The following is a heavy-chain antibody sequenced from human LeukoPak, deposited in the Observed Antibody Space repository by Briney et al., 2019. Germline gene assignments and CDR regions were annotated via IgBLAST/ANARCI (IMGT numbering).Heavy chain of an antibody. CDR3: ARVPHAMVRGVIITEFYFDY. CDR2: ISSSSNYI. CDR1: GFTFTRFW. Sequence: GGSLRLFCGASGFTFTRFWMNWVRQAPGKGLEWVSSISSSSNYIYYADSVKGRFTISRDNAKNSLYLQMNSLRAEDTAVYYCARVPHAMVRGVIITEFYFDYWGQGTLVTVSS. V-gene: IGHV3-21*01. J-gene: IGHJ4*02. D-gene: IGHD3-10*01.